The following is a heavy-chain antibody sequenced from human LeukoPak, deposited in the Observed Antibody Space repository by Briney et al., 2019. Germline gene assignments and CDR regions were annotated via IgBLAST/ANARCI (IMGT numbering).Heavy chain of an antibody. D-gene: IGHD6-13*01. CDR1: GYTFTGYY. Sequence: ASVKVSCKASGYTFTGYYMHWVRQAPGQGLEWMGWINPNSGGTNYAQKFQGRVTMTRDTSISTAYMELSRLRSDDTAVYYCAREFSQLDYEYSSSWYSNWGQGTLVTVSS. CDR2: INPNSGGT. J-gene: IGHJ4*02. CDR3: AREFSQLDYEYSSSWYSN. V-gene: IGHV1-2*02.